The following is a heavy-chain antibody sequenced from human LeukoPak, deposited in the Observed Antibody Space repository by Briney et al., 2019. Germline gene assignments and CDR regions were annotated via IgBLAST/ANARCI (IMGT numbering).Heavy chain of an antibody. CDR1: AFTFSNYA. CDR3: ARGDGYNDAEYLQH. J-gene: IGHJ1*01. D-gene: IGHD5-24*01. Sequence: GGSLRLSCAASAFTFSNYAMHWVRQAPDKGLEWVAVISSRGNDKYYADSVKGRFTISRDNSKKTLYLQMNSLRVEDTAVYYCARGDGYNDAEYLQHWGQGTLVTVS. V-gene: IGHV3-30*03. CDR2: ISSRGNDK.